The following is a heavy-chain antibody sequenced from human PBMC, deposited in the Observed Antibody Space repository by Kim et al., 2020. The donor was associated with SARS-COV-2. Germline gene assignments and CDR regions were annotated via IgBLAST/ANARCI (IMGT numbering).Heavy chain of an antibody. J-gene: IGHJ4*02. CDR1: GYTFTSYA. D-gene: IGHD2-21*01. CDR2: INAGNGNT. V-gene: IGHV1-3*01. CDR3: ARVFQSSITPGKGYYDY. Sequence: ASVKVSCKASGYTFTSYAMHWVRQAPVQRLEWMGWINAGNGNTKYSQKFQGRVTITRDTSASTAYMELSSLRSEDTAVYYCARVFQSSITPGKGYYDYWGQGTLVTVSS.